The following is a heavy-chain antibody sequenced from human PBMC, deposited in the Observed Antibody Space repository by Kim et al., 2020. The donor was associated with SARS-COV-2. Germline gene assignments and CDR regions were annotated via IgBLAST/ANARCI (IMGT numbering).Heavy chain of an antibody. Sequence: SVKVSCKASGGTFSSYAISWVRQAPGQGLEWMGGIIPIFGTANYAQKFQGRVTITADESTSTAYMELSSLRSEDTAVYYCARILIVVVPAATSGYYGMDVWGQGTTVTVSS. CDR2: IIPIFGTA. J-gene: IGHJ6*02. CDR3: ARILIVVVPAATSGYYGMDV. D-gene: IGHD2-2*01. V-gene: IGHV1-69*13. CDR1: GGTFSSYA.